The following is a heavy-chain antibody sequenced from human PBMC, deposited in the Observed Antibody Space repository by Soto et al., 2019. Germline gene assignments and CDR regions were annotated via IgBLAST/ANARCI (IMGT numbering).Heavy chain of an antibody. Sequence: SETLSLTCTVSGDSISSGNKYWSWIRQPPGKGLEWIGYIFSSGTTYYNPSLKSRLTMSLDTSQNQFSLKLNSVTDADTAVYYFARVPSPFDYYYAMDVWGQGTTVTVSS. J-gene: IGHJ6*02. CDR3: ARVPSPFDYYYAMDV. V-gene: IGHV4-30-4*01. CDR1: GDSISSGNKY. D-gene: IGHD3-16*01. CDR2: IFSSGTT.